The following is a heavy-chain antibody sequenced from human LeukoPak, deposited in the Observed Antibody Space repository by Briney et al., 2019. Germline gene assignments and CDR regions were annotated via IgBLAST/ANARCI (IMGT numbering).Heavy chain of an antibody. D-gene: IGHD3-22*01. Sequence: PGGALRLSCGASGFAFSSYAMSWVRHAPGKGLEWVSPISGGGGSTHYADSVKGRFTISRDNSKNTLYLQMSSLRAGHTAVYYCAKSSYYDSSGYYRDYYFDYWGQGTLVTVSS. CDR3: AKSSYYDSSGYYRDYYFDY. CDR2: ISGGGGST. CDR1: GFAFSSYA. V-gene: IGHV3-23*01. J-gene: IGHJ4*02.